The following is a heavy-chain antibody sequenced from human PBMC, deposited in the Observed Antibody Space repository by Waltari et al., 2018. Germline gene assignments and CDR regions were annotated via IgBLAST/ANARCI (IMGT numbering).Heavy chain of an antibody. CDR1: GGSLSSSSYY. V-gene: IGHV4-39*01. CDR2: IYYSGST. Sequence: QLQLQESGPGLVKPSETLSLTCTVSGGSLSSSSYYWGWIRQPPGKGLEWIGSIYYSGSTYYNPSLKSRVTISVDTSKNQFSLKLSSVTAADTAVYYCARQNKRKGQDYFDYWGQGTLVTVSS. CDR3: ARQNKRKGQDYFDY. J-gene: IGHJ4*02.